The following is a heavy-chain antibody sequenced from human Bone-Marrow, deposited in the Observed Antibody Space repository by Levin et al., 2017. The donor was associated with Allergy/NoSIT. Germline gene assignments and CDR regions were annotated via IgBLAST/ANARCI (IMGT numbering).Heavy chain of an antibody. D-gene: IGHD3-10*01. J-gene: IGHJ3*02. CDR2: IYTSGST. V-gene: IGHV4-61*02. CDR1: GGSISSGSYY. Sequence: PSETLSLTCTVSGGSISSGSYYWSWIRQPAGKGLEWIGRIYTSGSTNYNPSLKSRVTISVDTSKNQFSLKLSSVTAADTAVYYCARALEFLGAFDIWGQGTMVTVSS. CDR3: ARALEFLGAFDI.